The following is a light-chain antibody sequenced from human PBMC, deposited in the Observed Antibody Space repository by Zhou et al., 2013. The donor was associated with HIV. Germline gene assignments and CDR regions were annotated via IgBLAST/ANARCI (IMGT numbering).Light chain of an antibody. V-gene: IGKV1-39*01. CDR1: QSISNY. CDR3: QQANSFPLT. J-gene: IGKJ4*01. Sequence: DIQMTQSPSSLSASVGDRVTITCRASQSISNYLSWYQQKPGKAPNLLIYAASSLQSGVPSRFSGSGSGTDFTLTISSLQPEDFATYYCQQANSFPLTFGGGTKVEIK. CDR2: AAS.